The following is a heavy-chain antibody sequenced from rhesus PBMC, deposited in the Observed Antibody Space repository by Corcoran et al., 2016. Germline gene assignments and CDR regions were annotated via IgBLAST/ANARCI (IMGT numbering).Heavy chain of an antibody. J-gene: IGHJ4*01. D-gene: IGHD6-31*01. CDR2: INPSNGNT. CDR3: TKRVYSSGWYVFDY. CDR1: CYPFTSYY. V-gene: IGHV1S9*01. Sequence: QVQLVQSGAEVKKPGASVKLSCQASCYPFTSYYINWVSTAHVQVVEWMGRINPSNGNTGYEQKFQGRVTMTRYTSTSTAYMELSSLRSNDTAVYYCTKRVYSSGWYVFDYWGQGVLVTVSS.